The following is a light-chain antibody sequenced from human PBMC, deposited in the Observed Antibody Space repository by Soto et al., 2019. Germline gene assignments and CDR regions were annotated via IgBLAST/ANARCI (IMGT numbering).Light chain of an antibody. V-gene: IGKV3-11*01. CDR3: QQHSNWPSIT. CDR1: QSVSIY. J-gene: IGKJ5*01. Sequence: EKVLTRSLVPLSLCLRERAALSSTASQSVSIYLAWYRQKPGQAPRLLIYGASNRASGIPARFSGGGSGTDFTLTINSLEPEDFALYYCQQHSNWPSITFGQGTRLEIK. CDR2: GAS.